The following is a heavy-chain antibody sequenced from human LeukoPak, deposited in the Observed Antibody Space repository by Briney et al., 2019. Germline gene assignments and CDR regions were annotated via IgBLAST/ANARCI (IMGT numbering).Heavy chain of an antibody. J-gene: IGHJ4*02. Sequence: SETLSLTCTVSGGSISSYYWSWIRQPPGKGLEWIGYIYYSGSTNYNPSLKSRVTISVDTSKNQFSLKLSSVTAAGTAVYYCARDFDSSGYDYWGQGTLVTVSS. CDR3: ARDFDSSGYDY. V-gene: IGHV4-59*01. CDR1: GGSISSYY. D-gene: IGHD3-22*01. CDR2: IYYSGST.